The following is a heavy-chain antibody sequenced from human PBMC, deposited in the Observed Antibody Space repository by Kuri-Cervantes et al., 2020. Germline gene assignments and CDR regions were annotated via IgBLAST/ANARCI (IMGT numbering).Heavy chain of an antibody. V-gene: IGHV4-61*08. D-gene: IGHD4-17*01. CDR2: IYYSGST. CDR3: ARTSHGDPFDH. CDR1: GGSVSSGGYL. J-gene: IGHJ4*02. Sequence: GSLRLSCTVSGGSVSSGGYLWSWIRQPPGKGLEWTGNIYYSGSTNYKSSLKSRVTISVDTSKNQFSLKLSSVTAADTAVYYCARTSHGDPFDHWGQGTLVTVSS.